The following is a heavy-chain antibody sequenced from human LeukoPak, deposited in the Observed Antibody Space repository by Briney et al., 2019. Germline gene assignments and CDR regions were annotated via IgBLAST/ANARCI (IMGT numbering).Heavy chain of an antibody. CDR3: AKDLVYYLSSGSFDKGNY. D-gene: IGHD3-10*01. CDR1: GFTFSTYA. V-gene: IGHV3-23*01. J-gene: IGHJ4*02. CDR2: IDVIGSST. Sequence: GGSLRLSCAASGFTFSTYAMSWVRQAPGKGLEWVSAIDVIGSSTYYTDSVKGRFTISRDNSKNTLYLQMNSLRAEDTAVYYCAKDLVYYLSSGSFDKGNYWGLGTLVTVSS.